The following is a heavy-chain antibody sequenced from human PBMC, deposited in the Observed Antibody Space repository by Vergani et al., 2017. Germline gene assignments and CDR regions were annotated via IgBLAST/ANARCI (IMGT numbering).Heavy chain of an antibody. D-gene: IGHD1-14*01. CDR2: IKQDGSEK. V-gene: IGHV3-7*01. CDR3: ARDPDDYYYGMDV. CDR1: GFTFSSYW. Sequence: EVQLVESGGGLVQPGGSLRLSCAASGFTFSSYWMSWVRQAPGKGLEWVANIKQDGSEKYYVDSVKGRFTISRDNAKNSLYLQMNSLRAEDTAVYYCARDPDDYYYGMDVWGQGTTVTVSS. J-gene: IGHJ6*02.